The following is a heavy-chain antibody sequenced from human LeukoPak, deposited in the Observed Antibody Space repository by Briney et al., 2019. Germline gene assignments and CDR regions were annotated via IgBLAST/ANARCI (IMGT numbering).Heavy chain of an antibody. V-gene: IGHV1-2*02. CDR1: GYTFTVYF. CDR3: ARGQLTDDLDY. Sequence: ASVTVSFKASGYTFTVYFMHWVRQAPGQGQEWMGWINPNIGGTKYARKFQGRVTMTRDTSISTAYMELSRLRSDDTAVYYCARGQLTDDLDYWGQGTLVTVSS. CDR2: INPNIGGT. J-gene: IGHJ4*02. D-gene: IGHD1-14*01.